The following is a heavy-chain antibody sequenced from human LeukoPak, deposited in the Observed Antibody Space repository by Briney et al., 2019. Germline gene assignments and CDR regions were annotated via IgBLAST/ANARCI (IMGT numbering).Heavy chain of an antibody. J-gene: IGHJ6*03. CDR1: GGTFSSYA. CDR2: IIPIFGTA. D-gene: IGHD2-2*01. Sequence: EASVKVSCKASGGTFSSYAISWVRQAPGQGLEWMGGIIPIFGTANYAQKFQGRVTITADESMSTAYMELSSLRSEDTAVYYCARSQLLRYYYYMDVWGKGTTVTISS. V-gene: IGHV1-69*13. CDR3: ARSQLLRYYYYMDV.